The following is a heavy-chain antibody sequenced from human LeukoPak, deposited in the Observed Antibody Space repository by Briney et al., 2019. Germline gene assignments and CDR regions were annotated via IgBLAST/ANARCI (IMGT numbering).Heavy chain of an antibody. CDR2: TIPILGIA. V-gene: IGHV1-69*04. CDR3: AAVVVREGLYYYYGMDV. D-gene: IGHD3-22*01. J-gene: IGHJ6*02. CDR1: GGTFSSYA. Sequence: GSSVKVSCKASGGTFSSYAISWVRQAPGQGLEWMGRTIPILGIANYAQKFQGRVTITADKSTSTAYMELSSLRSEDTAVYYCAAVVVREGLYYYYGMDVWGQGTTVTVSS.